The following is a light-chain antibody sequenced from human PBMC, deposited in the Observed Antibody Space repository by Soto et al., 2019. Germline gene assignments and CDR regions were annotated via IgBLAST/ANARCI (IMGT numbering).Light chain of an antibody. CDR1: QSVSSN. J-gene: IGKJ4*01. CDR3: QQYNNWPSLG. V-gene: IGKV3-15*01. CDR2: DTS. Sequence: EIVMTQSPATLSVSPGERATLSCRASQSVSSNLAWYQQKPGQAPRLLIYDTSARATGIPARFSGSASGTEFTLTISSLQSEDFAVYYCQQYNNWPSLGFSGGTKVEIK.